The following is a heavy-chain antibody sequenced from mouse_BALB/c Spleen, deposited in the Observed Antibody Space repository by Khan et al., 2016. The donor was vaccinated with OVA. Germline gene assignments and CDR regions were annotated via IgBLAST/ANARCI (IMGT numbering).Heavy chain of an antibody. Sequence: QLEESGPGLVKPSQSLSLTCTVTGYSIPSGYGWNWIRQFPGNKLEWMGYISYSGSPNYNPSLKSRISITRDTSKNQFFLQLNSVTTEDTATYYCARTARIKYWGQGTTLTVSS. CDR1: GYSIPSGYG. J-gene: IGHJ2*01. CDR2: ISYSGSP. D-gene: IGHD1-2*01. V-gene: IGHV3-2*02. CDR3: ARTARIKY.